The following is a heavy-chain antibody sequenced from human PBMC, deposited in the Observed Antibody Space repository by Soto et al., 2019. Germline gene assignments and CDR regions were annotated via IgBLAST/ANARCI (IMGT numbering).Heavy chain of an antibody. Sequence: QLQLQESGPGLVKPSETLSLTCTVSGGSISSSSYYWGWIRQPPGKGLEWIGSIYYSGSTYYNPSLKSRVPISVDTSKNQFSLKLSSVTAADTAVYYCARHRYYYDSSTPNWFDPWGQGTLVTVSS. CDR1: GGSISSSSYY. J-gene: IGHJ5*02. CDR2: IYYSGST. V-gene: IGHV4-39*01. D-gene: IGHD3-22*01. CDR3: ARHRYYYDSSTPNWFDP.